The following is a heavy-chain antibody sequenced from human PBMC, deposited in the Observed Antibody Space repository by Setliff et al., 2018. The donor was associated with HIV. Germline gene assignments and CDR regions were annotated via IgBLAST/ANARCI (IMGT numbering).Heavy chain of an antibody. Sequence: GGSLRLSCVVSGFTFSDHYMEWVRQAPGKALEWIGRIRNKANGYTTEYAASVKGRFTISRDVSKNLLYLQMNSLKTEDTAVYYCARELSGTYFDYWGQGILVTVSS. J-gene: IGHJ4*02. V-gene: IGHV3-72*01. CDR3: ARELSGTYFDY. CDR2: IRNKANGYTT. CDR1: GFTFSDHY. D-gene: IGHD1-26*01.